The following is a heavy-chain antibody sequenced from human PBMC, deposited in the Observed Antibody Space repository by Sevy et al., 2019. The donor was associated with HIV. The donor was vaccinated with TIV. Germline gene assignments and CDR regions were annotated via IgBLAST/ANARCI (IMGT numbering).Heavy chain of an antibody. V-gene: IGHV3-30-3*01. CDR2: ISYDGSSH. J-gene: IGHJ4*02. CDR1: EFMFSTYA. CDR3: ARDAGYSTDWYPSDY. Sequence: GGSLRLSCAASEFMFSTYAMHWVRQAPGKGLEWVAVISYDGSSHYYEDSVKGRLTISRDNSKNTLFLQMNSLRLEDTAFYYCARDAGYSTDWYPSDYWGQGTLVTVSS. D-gene: IGHD6-19*01.